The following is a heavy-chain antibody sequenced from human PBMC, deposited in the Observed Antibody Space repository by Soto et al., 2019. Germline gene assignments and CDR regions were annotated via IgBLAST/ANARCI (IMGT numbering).Heavy chain of an antibody. Sequence: GGSLRLSCAASGFSFSTYGMHWVRQAPGKGLEWVAFISNDGSNKYYADSVKGRFTISRDNAKNTLYLQMNSLRAEDTAVYYCARDRGYCSSTSCSQFGYWGRGTLVTVSS. D-gene: IGHD2-2*01. CDR1: GFSFSTYG. CDR2: ISNDGSNK. V-gene: IGHV3-30*03. CDR3: ARDRGYCSSTSCSQFGY. J-gene: IGHJ4*02.